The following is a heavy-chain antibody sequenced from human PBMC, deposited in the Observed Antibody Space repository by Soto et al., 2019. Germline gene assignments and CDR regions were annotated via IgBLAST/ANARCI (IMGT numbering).Heavy chain of an antibody. CDR1: GDSVSSNSAA. CDR3: AREEQWLLDP. CDR2: TYYRSKWYN. J-gene: IGHJ5*02. D-gene: IGHD6-19*01. Sequence: SQTLSLTCAISGDSVSSNSAAWNWIRQSPPRGLEWLGRTYYRSKWYNDYAVSVRSRITINPDTSKNQFSLQLNSVTPEDTAVYYCAREEQWLLDPWGQGTLVTVSS. V-gene: IGHV6-1*01.